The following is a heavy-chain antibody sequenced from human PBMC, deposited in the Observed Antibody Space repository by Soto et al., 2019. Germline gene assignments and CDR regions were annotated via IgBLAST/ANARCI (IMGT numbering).Heavy chain of an antibody. CDR2: IDPRGGST. CDR3: GRGGGYLFGRIEF. CDR1: GYIFTNYY. V-gene: IGHV1-46*01. D-gene: IGHD5-18*01. J-gene: IGHJ4*02. Sequence: GASVKVSCKTSGYIFTNYYMHWVRQAPGQGLEWVGIIDPRGGSTSYAQKFQGRITMTRDTSTNTLHMELSSLTSEDTAIYYCGRGGGYLFGRIEFWGQGALVTVSS.